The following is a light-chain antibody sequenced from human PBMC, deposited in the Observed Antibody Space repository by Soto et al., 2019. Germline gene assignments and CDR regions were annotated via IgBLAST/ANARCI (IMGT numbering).Light chain of an antibody. Sequence: EVVMRQSPATLSVSPGEGATLSCRASQGIGDTLAWYQHKPGQTPRLLIYDTSTRATGVPTRFSGSRSGAEFTLTINRVQPEDLAVYYCRQYGRSLGLAVGGGTKVDIK. CDR1: QGIGDT. CDR3: RQYGRSLGLA. V-gene: IGKV3-15*01. CDR2: DTS. J-gene: IGKJ4*01.